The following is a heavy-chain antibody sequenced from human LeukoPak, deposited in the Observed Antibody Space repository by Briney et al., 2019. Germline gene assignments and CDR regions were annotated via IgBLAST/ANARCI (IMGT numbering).Heavy chain of an antibody. CDR3: AKDILRKLGLRPYYFDY. Sequence: QPGGSLRLSCAASGFTFSSYSMNWVRQAPGKGLEWVSYISSSSSTIYYADSVKGRFTISRDNAKNSLYLQMNSLRAEDTAVYYCAKDILRKLGLRPYYFDYWGQGTLVTVSS. V-gene: IGHV3-48*01. CDR2: ISSSSSTI. J-gene: IGHJ4*02. D-gene: IGHD1-7*01. CDR1: GFTFSSYS.